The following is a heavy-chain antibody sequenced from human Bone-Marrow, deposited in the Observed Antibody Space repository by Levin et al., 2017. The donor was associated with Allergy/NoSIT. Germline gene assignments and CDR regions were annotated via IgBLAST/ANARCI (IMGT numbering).Heavy chain of an antibody. CDR2: IYYSGST. V-gene: IGHV4-59*01. CDR3: ARDNRALLSERYCSSTSCYDPYDYMDV. Sequence: SQTLSLTCTVSGGSISSYYWSWIRQPPGKGLEWIGYIYYSGSTNYNPSLKSRVTISVDTSKNQFSLKLSSVTAADTAVYYCARDNRALLSERYCSSTSCYDPYDYMDVWGKGTTVTVSS. J-gene: IGHJ6*03. D-gene: IGHD2-2*01. CDR1: GGSISSYY.